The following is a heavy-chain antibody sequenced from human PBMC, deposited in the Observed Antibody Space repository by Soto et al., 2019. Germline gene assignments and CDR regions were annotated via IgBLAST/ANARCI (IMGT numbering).Heavy chain of an antibody. D-gene: IGHD5-12*01. J-gene: IGHJ2*01. CDR3: ARVGPRGSQFALKRYFDL. CDR1: GFTFSSYS. CDR2: ISSSSSTI. Sequence: GGSLRLSCAASGFTFSSYSMNWVRQAPGKGLEWVSYISSSSSTIYYADSVKGRFTISRDNAKNSLYLQMNSLRDEDTAVYYCARVGPRGSQFALKRYFDLWGRGTLVTVSS. V-gene: IGHV3-48*02.